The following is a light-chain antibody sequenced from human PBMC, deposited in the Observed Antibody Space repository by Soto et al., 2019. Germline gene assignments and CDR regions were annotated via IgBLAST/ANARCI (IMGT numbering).Light chain of an antibody. Sequence: DIQMTQSPSTLSASVGDRVTITCRASQSISSWLAWYQQKPGKAPKLLIYKASSLESGDPSRFSGSGSGTEFTLTISSLQPDDFATYYCQQYNSYVTFGPGTKVDIK. CDR3: QQYNSYVT. V-gene: IGKV1-5*03. J-gene: IGKJ3*01. CDR1: QSISSW. CDR2: KAS.